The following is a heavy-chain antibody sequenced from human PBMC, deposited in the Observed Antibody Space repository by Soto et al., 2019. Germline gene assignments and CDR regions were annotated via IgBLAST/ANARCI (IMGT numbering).Heavy chain of an antibody. CDR1: GDSVSNTNYF. CDR2: VYYTGTT. Sequence: SETLSLTCTVSGDSVSNTNYFWSWIRQPPGKGLEWIGYVYYTGTTDYNPSFKSRVTMSIDPSKNQFSLKVNSVTAADTAVYYCVRESAVSGPNWFDTWGPGTLVT. J-gene: IGHJ5*02. D-gene: IGHD6-13*01. CDR3: VRESAVSGPNWFDT. V-gene: IGHV4-61*01.